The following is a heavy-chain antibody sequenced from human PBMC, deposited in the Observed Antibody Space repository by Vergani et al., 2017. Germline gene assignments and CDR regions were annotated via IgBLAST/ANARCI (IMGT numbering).Heavy chain of an antibody. CDR2: SNAGNGNT. J-gene: IGHJ3*02. Sequence: QVQLVQSGAEVKKPGASVKVSCKASGYTFTSYAMHWVRQAPGQRLEWMGWSNAGNGNTKYSQEFQGRVTITRDTSASTAYRELSSLRSEDMAVSYCARGDGYYGDYGMDAFDIWGQGTMVTVSS. D-gene: IGHD4-17*01. CDR1: GYTFTSYA. CDR3: ARGDGYYGDYGMDAFDI. V-gene: IGHV1-3*02.